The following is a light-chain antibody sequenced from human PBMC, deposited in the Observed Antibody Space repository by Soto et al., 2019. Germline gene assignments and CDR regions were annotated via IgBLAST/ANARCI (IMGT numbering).Light chain of an antibody. Sequence: DIHVTQCPSSVSASVGDRVTITCRASQAITSWLAWYQQKPGRAPKLLIYSASSLQSGAPSRFTGSGSGTDFTLTITSLQPDDAAVYYCQQTRSFPLTFGGGTKVEI. J-gene: IGKJ4*01. CDR1: QAITSW. CDR3: QQTRSFPLT. V-gene: IGKV1-12*01. CDR2: SAS.